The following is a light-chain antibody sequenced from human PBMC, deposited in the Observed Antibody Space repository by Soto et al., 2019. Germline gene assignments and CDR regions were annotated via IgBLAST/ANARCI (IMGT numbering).Light chain of an antibody. V-gene: IGLV2-14*01. J-gene: IGLJ2*01. CDR3: SSHTSSSTLV. CDR2: DVT. Sequence: QSALTQPASVSGSPGQSITISCTGTSSDVGGYNYVSWYQQHPGKAPNLMIYDVTNRPSGVSNRFSGSKSGNTASLTISGLQAEDEADYYCSSHTSSSTLVFGGGTKLT. CDR1: SSDVGGYNY.